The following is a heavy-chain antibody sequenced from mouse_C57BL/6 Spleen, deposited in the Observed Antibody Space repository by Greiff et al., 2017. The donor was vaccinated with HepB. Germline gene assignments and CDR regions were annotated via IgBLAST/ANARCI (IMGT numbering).Heavy chain of an antibody. D-gene: IGHD1-1*01. V-gene: IGHV5-6*01. J-gene: IGHJ2*01. CDR3: ARNYGSSYEYYFDY. Sequence: EVNLVESGGDLVKPGGSLKLSCAASGFTFSSYGMSWVRQTPDKRLEWVATISSGGSYTYYPDSVKGRFTISRDNAKNTLYLQMSSLKSEDTAMYYCARNYGSSYEYYFDYWGQGTTLTVSS. CDR2: ISSGGSYT. CDR1: GFTFSSYG.